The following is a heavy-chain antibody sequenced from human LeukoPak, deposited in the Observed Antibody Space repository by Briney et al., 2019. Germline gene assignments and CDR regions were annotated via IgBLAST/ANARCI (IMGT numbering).Heavy chain of an antibody. D-gene: IGHD1-26*01. Sequence: PGGSLRLSCAASGFTFSSYAMHWVRHAPGKGLEWVAVISYDGSNKYYADSVKGRFTISRDNSKNTLYLQMNSLRAEDTAVYYCARNSGSYFLTFDYWGQGTLVTVSS. CDR3: ARNSGSYFLTFDY. J-gene: IGHJ4*02. CDR2: ISYDGSNK. CDR1: GFTFSSYA. V-gene: IGHV3-30*04.